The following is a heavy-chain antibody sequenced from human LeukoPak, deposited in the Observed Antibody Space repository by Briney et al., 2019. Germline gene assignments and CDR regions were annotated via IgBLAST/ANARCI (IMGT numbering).Heavy chain of an antibody. CDR1: GFTFSSYN. Sequence: PGGSLRLSCAASGFTFSSYNMNWVRQAPGKGLEWVSSISTSSNYIYYADSVKGRFTISRDNAKNSLYLQMNSLRAEDTAVYYCARDVLPDYYYDSSVGQRDYWGQGTLVTVSS. CDR2: ISTSSNYI. D-gene: IGHD3-22*01. J-gene: IGHJ4*02. CDR3: ARDVLPDYYYDSSVGQRDY. V-gene: IGHV3-21*01.